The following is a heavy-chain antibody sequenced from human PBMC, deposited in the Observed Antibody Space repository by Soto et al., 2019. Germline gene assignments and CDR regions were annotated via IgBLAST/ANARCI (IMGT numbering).Heavy chain of an antibody. D-gene: IGHD6-19*01. J-gene: IGHJ6*02. CDR2: IIPIFGTA. CDR1: GGTFSSYA. CDR3: ARRIAVAGTNYYYGMDV. V-gene: IGHV1-69*13. Sequence: EASVKVSCKASGGTFSSYAISWVRQAPGQGLEWMGGIIPIFGTANYAQKFQGRVTITADESTSTAYMELSSLRSEDTAVYYCARRIAVAGTNYYYGMDVWGQGTTVTVSS.